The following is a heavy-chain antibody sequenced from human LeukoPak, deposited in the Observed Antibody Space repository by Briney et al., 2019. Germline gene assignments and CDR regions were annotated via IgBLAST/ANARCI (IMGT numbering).Heavy chain of an antibody. CDR3: AKEDYYGSGSYLGY. CDR1: GFTFSSYG. CDR2: ISYDGSNE. D-gene: IGHD3-10*01. V-gene: IGHV3-30*18. J-gene: IGHJ4*02. Sequence: GRSLRLSFAASGFTFSSYGMHWVRQAPGRGLEWVAVISYDGSNEYYADSVKGRFTISRDNSKNTVYMQMNSLRVEDTAVYYCAKEDYYGSGSYLGYWGQGTPVTVSS.